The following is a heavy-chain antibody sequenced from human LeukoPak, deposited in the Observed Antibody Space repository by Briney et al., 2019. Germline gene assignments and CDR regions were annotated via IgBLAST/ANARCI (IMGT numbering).Heavy chain of an antibody. CDR2: ISSSSSTI. D-gene: IGHD6-19*01. Sequence: GGSLRLSCAASGFSFSTYSMNWVRQAPGKGLEWVSYISSSSSTIYYADSVKGRFTISRDNAKNSLYLQMNSLRVEDTAVYYCARDSSGWYHWFDPWGQGTLVTVSS. V-gene: IGHV3-48*01. CDR3: ARDSSGWYHWFDP. CDR1: GFSFSTYS. J-gene: IGHJ5*02.